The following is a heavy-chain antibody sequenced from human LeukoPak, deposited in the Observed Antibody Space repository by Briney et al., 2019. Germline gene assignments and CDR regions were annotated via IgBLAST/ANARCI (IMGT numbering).Heavy chain of an antibody. CDR3: ASSSGSYSFWGIDY. V-gene: IGHV4-34*01. J-gene: IGHJ4*02. CDR2: INHSGST. Sequence: PSETLSLTCAVYGGSFSGYYWSWIRQPPGKGLEWIGEINHSGSTNYNPSLKGRVTISVDTSKNQFSLKLSSVTAADTAVYYCASSSGSYSFWGIDYWGQGTLVTVSS. CDR1: GGSFSGYY. D-gene: IGHD1-26*01.